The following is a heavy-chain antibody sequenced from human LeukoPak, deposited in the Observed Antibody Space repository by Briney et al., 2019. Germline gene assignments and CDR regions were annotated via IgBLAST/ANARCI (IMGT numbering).Heavy chain of an antibody. CDR3: ARGRYCSGGSCYSADPLDY. J-gene: IGHJ4*02. V-gene: IGHV4-30-2*01. CDR1: GRSISRGGYP. Sequence: PSQTLSLTCAVSGRSISRGGYPWSWIRQPPGRGLGWIGYIYHSGSTYYNPSLKSRVTISVDRSKNQFSLKLSSVTAADTAVYYCARGRYCSGGSCYSADPLDYWGQGTLVTVSS. D-gene: IGHD2-15*01. CDR2: IYHSGST.